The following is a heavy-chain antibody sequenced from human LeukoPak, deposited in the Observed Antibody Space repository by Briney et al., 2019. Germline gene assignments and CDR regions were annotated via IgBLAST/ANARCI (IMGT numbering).Heavy chain of an antibody. CDR2: ISRSGGGT. Sequence: PRGSLRLSCAASGYTFTSLAISWVRQAPGKGLEWVSGISRSGGGTYYADSAKGRFTISRDNSKNTLFLQVDRLRAEDTAVDYCAKPVNYGAEQSNYWGRGTLVTVSS. CDR3: AKPVNYGAEQSNY. D-gene: IGHD4/OR15-4a*01. V-gene: IGHV3-23*01. CDR1: GYTFTSLA. J-gene: IGHJ4*02.